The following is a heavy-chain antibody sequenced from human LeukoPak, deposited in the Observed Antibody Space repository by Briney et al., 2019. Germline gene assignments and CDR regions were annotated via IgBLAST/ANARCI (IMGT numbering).Heavy chain of an antibody. J-gene: IGHJ4*02. CDR3: ARVICSGGSCRFDY. CDR2: IYYSGST. Sequence: SETLSLTCTVSGGSISSYYWSWIRQPPGKGLEWIGYIYYSGSTHYNPSLKSRVTISVDTSKNQFSLRLSSVTAADTAVYYCARVICSGGSCRFDYWGQGTLVTVSS. D-gene: IGHD2-15*01. V-gene: IGHV4-59*12. CDR1: GGSISSYY.